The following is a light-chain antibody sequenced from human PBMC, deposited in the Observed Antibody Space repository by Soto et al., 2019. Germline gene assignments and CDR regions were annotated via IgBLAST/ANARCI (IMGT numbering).Light chain of an antibody. CDR2: DAS. Sequence: DIQMTQSPSTLSASVGDRVTITFRASQMISSWLAWYQQKPGKAPKLLIYDASSLESGVPSRFSGSGSGTDYTFTISSLQPEDIATYYCQQYDRLPWTFGQGTKVDIK. CDR3: QQYDRLPWT. V-gene: IGKV1-5*01. CDR1: QMISSW. J-gene: IGKJ1*01.